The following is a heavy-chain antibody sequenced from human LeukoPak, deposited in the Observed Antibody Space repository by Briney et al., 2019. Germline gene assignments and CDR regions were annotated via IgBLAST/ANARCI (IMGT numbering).Heavy chain of an antibody. J-gene: IGHJ4*02. D-gene: IGHD6-19*01. CDR3: AREGSSGWKGAPPLLH. Sequence: GGSLRLSCAASGFTFSSYAMSWVRQAPGKGLEWVSAISGSGGSTYYADSVKGRFTISRDNSKNTLYLQMNSLRAEDTAVYYCAREGSSGWKGAPPLLHWGQGTLVTVSS. V-gene: IGHV3-23*01. CDR1: GFTFSSYA. CDR2: ISGSGGST.